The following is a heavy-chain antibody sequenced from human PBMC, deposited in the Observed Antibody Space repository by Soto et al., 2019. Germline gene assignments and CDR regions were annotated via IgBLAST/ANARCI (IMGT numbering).Heavy chain of an antibody. D-gene: IGHD6-19*01. Sequence: QVQLVQSGAEVKKPGASVKVSCKTSGYTFTGYYIHWVRQAPGQGLEWMALINPNSGDTNYGHKCQGRVTLTSDTSINTVYMEVTSLRFDDTAVYYCAVAGLPFEYWGQGTLVTVFS. CDR3: AVAGLPFEY. J-gene: IGHJ4*02. CDR2: INPNSGDT. V-gene: IGHV1-2*02. CDR1: GYTFTGYY.